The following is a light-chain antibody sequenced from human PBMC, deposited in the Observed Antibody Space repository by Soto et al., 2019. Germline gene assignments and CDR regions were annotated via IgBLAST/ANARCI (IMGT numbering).Light chain of an antibody. CDR3: SSYSRTTTHVV. CDR2: DVT. J-gene: IGLJ2*01. V-gene: IGLV2-14*03. Sequence: QSVLTQPASVSGSPGRSVTISCTGASTDVGGFNYVSWYQHLPGRAPKLIIYDVTNRPSGISYRFSASKSGRTASLTISGLQAEDEADYYCSSYSRTTTHVVFGGGTKLTVL. CDR1: STDVGGFNY.